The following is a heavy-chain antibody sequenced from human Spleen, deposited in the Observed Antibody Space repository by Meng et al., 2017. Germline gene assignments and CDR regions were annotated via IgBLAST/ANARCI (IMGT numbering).Heavy chain of an antibody. V-gene: IGHV4-4*02. CDR2: SYHSGST. J-gene: IGHJ1*01. CDR3: ARGSGGSYFAYFRH. CDR1: GGSINSRNW. Sequence: QLQLQESGPGLVKPSGTLSLTCAVSGGSINSRNWWSWVRQPPGKGLEWIGESYHSGSTNYNPSLKSRVTISVDTSKNQFSLKLSSMTAADTAVYYCARGSGGSYFAYFRHWGQGTLVTVSS. D-gene: IGHD1-26*01.